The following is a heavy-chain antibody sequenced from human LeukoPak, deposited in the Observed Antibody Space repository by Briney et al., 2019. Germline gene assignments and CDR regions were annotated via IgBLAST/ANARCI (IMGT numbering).Heavy chain of an antibody. Sequence: GSLRLSCAASGFTFSSYAMSWVRQPPGKGLEWIGSIYYSGSTYYDPSLKSRVTISVDTSKNQFSLKLSSVTAADTAVYYCARHARRIAAAGLPDYWGQGTLVTVSS. D-gene: IGHD6-13*01. V-gene: IGHV4-39*01. CDR1: GFTFSSYA. CDR2: IYYSGST. CDR3: ARHARRIAAAGLPDY. J-gene: IGHJ4*02.